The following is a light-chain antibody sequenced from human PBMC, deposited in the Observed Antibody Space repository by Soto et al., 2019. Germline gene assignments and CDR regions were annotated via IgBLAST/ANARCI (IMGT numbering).Light chain of an antibody. CDR3: SSYTSSSTYVV. J-gene: IGLJ2*01. V-gene: IGLV2-14*01. Sequence: QSALTQPASVSGSPGQSITISCTGTSSDVGGYNYVSWYQQHPGKAPKLMIYDVSNRPSGVSNRFSGSKSGNTASLTISGLQDEDEADDYCSSYTSSSTYVVFGGGTKVTGL. CDR2: DVS. CDR1: SSDVGGYNY.